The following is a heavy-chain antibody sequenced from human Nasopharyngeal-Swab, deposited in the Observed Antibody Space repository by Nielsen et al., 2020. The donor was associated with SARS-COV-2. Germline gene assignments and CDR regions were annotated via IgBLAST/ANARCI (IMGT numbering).Heavy chain of an antibody. Sequence: KVSCKASGYNFATYWIGWVRQMPGEGLRWMGLIYPGDSDTRYSPSLQGQVTISADRSITTAYQQWSSLKASDTAMYYCARLPMRAASGRGAFDIWGQGTMVTVSS. CDR1: GYNFATYW. V-gene: IGHV5-51*01. CDR3: ARLPMRAASGRGAFDI. D-gene: IGHD6-13*01. CDR2: IYPGDSDT. J-gene: IGHJ3*02.